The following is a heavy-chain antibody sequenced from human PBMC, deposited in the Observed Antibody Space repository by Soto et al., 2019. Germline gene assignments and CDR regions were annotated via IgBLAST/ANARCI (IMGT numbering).Heavy chain of an antibody. CDR3: ARGLRASFGVRLSYYYYGMDV. J-gene: IGHJ6*01. Sequence: SETLSLTCAVSGGSFGDYYWSWIRQLPGKGLECIGEISQSGSTNYNPTLKSRVTISMDTSNNQFSLNLNSVTAADTAVYYRARGLRASFGVRLSYYYYGMDVWGQGTTVTVSS. V-gene: IGHV4-34*01. D-gene: IGHD3-10*01. CDR2: ISQSGST. CDR1: GGSFGDYY.